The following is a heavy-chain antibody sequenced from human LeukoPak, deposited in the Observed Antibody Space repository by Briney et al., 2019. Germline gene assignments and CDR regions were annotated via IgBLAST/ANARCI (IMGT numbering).Heavy chain of an antibody. Sequence: GGSLRLSCAASGFTFSSYWMHWVRQAPGKGLVWVSRISRDGSNTTYADSVKGRFTISRDNAKNTLYLQMNTLRVEDTAVYYCAAYGSEFDYWGQGTLVTVSS. D-gene: IGHD6-19*01. J-gene: IGHJ4*02. CDR2: ISRDGSNT. CDR3: AAYGSEFDY. CDR1: GFTFSSYW. V-gene: IGHV3-74*01.